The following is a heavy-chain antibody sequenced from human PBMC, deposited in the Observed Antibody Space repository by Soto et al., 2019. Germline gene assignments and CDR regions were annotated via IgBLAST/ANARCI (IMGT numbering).Heavy chain of an antibody. Sequence: SETLSLTCTDSGGSISSYYWSWIRQPPGKGLEWIGYISISGNTDYSPSRKSRATISADTSRNQFSLKLRSVNTADTAVYARGREDFHAGSGPRWMWLAPWGQGTLVTVSS. J-gene: IGHJ5*02. V-gene: IGHV4-59*01. CDR3: GREDFHAGSGPRWMWLAP. D-gene: IGHD3-3*01. CDR2: ISISGNT. CDR1: GGSISSYY.